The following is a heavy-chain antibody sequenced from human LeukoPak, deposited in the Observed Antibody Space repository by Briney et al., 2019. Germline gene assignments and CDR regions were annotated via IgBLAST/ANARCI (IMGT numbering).Heavy chain of an antibody. V-gene: IGHV1-2*02. CDR1: GYTFTGYY. CDR2: INPNSGGT. CDR3: ARGDTILYYMDV. D-gene: IGHD3-3*01. J-gene: IGHJ6*03. Sequence: ASVKVSCKASGYTFTGYYMHWVRQAPGQGLEWMGWINPNSGGTNYAQKFQGRVTMARDTSISTAYMELSRLRSDDTAVYYCARGDTILYYMDVWGKGTTVTVSS.